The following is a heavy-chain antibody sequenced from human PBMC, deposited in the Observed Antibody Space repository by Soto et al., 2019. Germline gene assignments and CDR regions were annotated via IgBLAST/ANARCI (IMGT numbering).Heavy chain of an antibody. CDR1: GFTFSSYA. J-gene: IGHJ4*02. Sequence: QVQLVESGGGVVQPGRSLRLSCAASGFTFSSYAMHWVRQAPGKGLEWVAVISYDGSNKYYADSVKGRFTISRDNSKNTLYLQMNNLRAEDTAVYYCARAERWLQLYYFDYWGQGTLAAVSS. CDR3: ARAERWLQLYYFDY. V-gene: IGHV3-30-3*01. CDR2: ISYDGSNK. D-gene: IGHD5-12*01.